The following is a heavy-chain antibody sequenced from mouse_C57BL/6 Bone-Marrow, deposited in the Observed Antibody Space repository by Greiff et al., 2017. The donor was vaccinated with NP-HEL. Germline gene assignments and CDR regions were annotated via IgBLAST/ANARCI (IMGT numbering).Heavy chain of an antibody. D-gene: IGHD1-1*01. J-gene: IGHJ1*03. Sequence: EVQLQQSGAELVRPGASVKLSCTASGFNIKDYYMHWVKQRPEQGLEWIGRIDPEDGDTEYAPKFQGKATMTADTSSNTAYLQLSSLTSEDTAVYYCTTAGVYYYGSSSYWYFDVWGTGTTVTGSS. CDR3: TTAGVYYYGSSSYWYFDV. V-gene: IGHV14-1*01. CDR2: IDPEDGDT. CDR1: GFNIKDYY.